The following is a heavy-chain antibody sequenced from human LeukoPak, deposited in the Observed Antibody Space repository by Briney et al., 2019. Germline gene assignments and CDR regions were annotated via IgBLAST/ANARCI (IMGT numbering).Heavy chain of an antibody. CDR2: IWHDGSNK. D-gene: IGHD2-21*02. CDR1: GFTFRNHG. CDR3: AREVVTATSYFDF. V-gene: IGHV3-33*01. Sequence: PGRSLRLSCVASGFTFRNHGMNWVRQAPGKGLEWVAGIWHDGSNKDYVDSVKGRFTISRDNSKNTLYLEMNSLTVEDTAVYYCAREVVTATSYFDFWGQGTLVTVSS. J-gene: IGHJ4*02.